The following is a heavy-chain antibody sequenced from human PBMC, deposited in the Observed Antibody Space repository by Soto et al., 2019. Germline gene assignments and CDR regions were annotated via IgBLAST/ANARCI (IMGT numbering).Heavy chain of an antibody. CDR1: ARAFSNYA. D-gene: IGHD3-10*01. CDR3: ARDRNFYGSGSSTPDFGY. CDR2: IIPILDAV. J-gene: IGHJ4*02. V-gene: IGHV1-69*13. Sequence: SVKVSYNASARAFSNYAISLVRQAPGQGLEWMGGIIPILDAVFYAPKCQGRVTITADESTSTAYIQLSRLRSEDTAMYYCARDRNFYGSGSSTPDFGYWGQGTLVTVSS.